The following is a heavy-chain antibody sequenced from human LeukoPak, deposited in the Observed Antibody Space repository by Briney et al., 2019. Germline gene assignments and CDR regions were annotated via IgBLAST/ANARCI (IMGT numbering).Heavy chain of an antibody. CDR3: ARPDTYYYDSSATHYYYGMDV. D-gene: IGHD3-22*01. Sequence: GGSLRLSCAASGFTFSSYGMHWVRQAPGKGLEWVAVIWYDGSNKYYADSVKGRFTISRDNAKNSLYLQMNSLRAEDTAVYYCARPDTYYYDSSATHYYYGMDVWGQGTTVTVSS. V-gene: IGHV3-33*01. CDR2: IWYDGSNK. CDR1: GFTFSSYG. J-gene: IGHJ6*02.